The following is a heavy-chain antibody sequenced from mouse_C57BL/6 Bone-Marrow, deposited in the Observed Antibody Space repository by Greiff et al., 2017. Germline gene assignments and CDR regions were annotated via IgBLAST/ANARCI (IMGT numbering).Heavy chain of an antibody. V-gene: IGHV6-3*01. CDR2: IRLKSDNYAT. J-gene: IGHJ3*01. D-gene: IGHD2-3*01. CDR1: GFTFSNYW. CDR3: TADGYTWFAY. Sequence: DVMLVESGGGLVQPGGSMKLSCVASGFTFSNYWMNWVRQSPEKGLEWVAQIRLKSDNYATHYAESVKGRFTISRDDSKSSVYLQMNNLRAEDTGIYYCTADGYTWFAYWGQGTLVTVSA.